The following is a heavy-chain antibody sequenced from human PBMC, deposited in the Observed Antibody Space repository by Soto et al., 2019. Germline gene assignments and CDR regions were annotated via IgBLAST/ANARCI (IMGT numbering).Heavy chain of an antibody. CDR1: GYTFTSYG. CDR3: ARGGVVVVAATIFLPYQFDP. V-gene: IGHV1-18*01. Sequence: ASVKVSCKASGYTFTSYGISWVREAPGQGIGWMGWISAYNGNTNYAQKLQGRVTMTTDTSTSTAYMELRSLRSDDTAVYYCARGGVVVVAATIFLPYQFDPWGQGTLVTVSS. CDR2: ISAYNGNT. J-gene: IGHJ5*02. D-gene: IGHD2-15*01.